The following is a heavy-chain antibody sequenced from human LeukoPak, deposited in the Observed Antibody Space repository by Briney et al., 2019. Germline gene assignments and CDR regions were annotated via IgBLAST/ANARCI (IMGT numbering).Heavy chain of an antibody. CDR2: ISAYNGNT. D-gene: IGHD6-13*01. Sequence: ASVNVSCKASGYTFTSYGISWVRQAPGQGLEWMGWISAYNGNTNYAQKLRGRVTMTTDTSTSTAYMELRSLRSDDTAVYYCARIIAAAGAPASLYKGFDPWGQGTLVTVSS. CDR3: ARIIAAAGAPASLYKGFDP. V-gene: IGHV1-18*01. J-gene: IGHJ5*02. CDR1: GYTFTSYG.